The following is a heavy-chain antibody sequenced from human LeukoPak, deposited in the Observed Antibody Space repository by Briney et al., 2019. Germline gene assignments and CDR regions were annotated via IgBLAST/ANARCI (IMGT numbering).Heavy chain of an antibody. CDR3: ARVVREWLRFGWFDP. Sequence: SETLSLTCTVSGGSISSYYWSWIRQPPGKGLEWIGYIYYSGSTNYNPSLKSRVTISVDTSKNQLSLKLSSVTAADTAVYYCARVVREWLRFGWFDPWGQGTLVTVSS. CDR2: IYYSGST. J-gene: IGHJ5*02. CDR1: GGSISSYY. D-gene: IGHD5-12*01. V-gene: IGHV4-59*01.